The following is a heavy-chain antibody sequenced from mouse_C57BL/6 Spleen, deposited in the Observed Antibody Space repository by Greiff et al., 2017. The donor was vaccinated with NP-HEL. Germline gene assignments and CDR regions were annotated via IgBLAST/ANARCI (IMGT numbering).Heavy chain of an antibody. D-gene: IGHD2-10*02. CDR2: IYPRSGNT. Sequence: QVQLQQSGAELARPGASVKLSCKASGYTFTSYGISWVKQRTGQGLEWIGEIYPRSGNTYYNEKFKGKATLTVDKSSSTAYMLLSSLTSEDSAVYFCARTLNEGMEDYWGQGTTLTVSS. J-gene: IGHJ2*01. CDR3: ARTLNEGMEDY. V-gene: IGHV1-81*01. CDR1: GYTFTSYG.